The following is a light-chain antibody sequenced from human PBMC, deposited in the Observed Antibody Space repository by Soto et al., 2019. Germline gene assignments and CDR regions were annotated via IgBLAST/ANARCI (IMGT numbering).Light chain of an antibody. Sequence: ILMTQSPATLSVSPGERATLSCRASQSVSNNLAWYQQKPGQAPRLLNYDASTRATGIPARYSGSGSGTVFTLAISGLQSEDFAVYYCKQYNNWPPLTLGQRTKVEIK. J-gene: IGKJ1*01. CDR3: KQYNNWPPLT. CDR2: DAS. V-gene: IGKV3-15*01. CDR1: QSVSNN.